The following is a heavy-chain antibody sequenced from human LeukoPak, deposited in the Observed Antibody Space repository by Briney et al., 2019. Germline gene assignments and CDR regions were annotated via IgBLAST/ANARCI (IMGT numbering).Heavy chain of an antibody. D-gene: IGHD4-11*01. CDR2: ISAYNGNT. CDR3: ARDLRHSNYHFDY. CDR1: GYTFTTYY. Sequence: ASVTVSCKASGYTFTTYYMHWVRQAPGQGLEWMGWISAYNGNTNYAQKLQGRVTMTTDTSTSTAYMELRSLRSDDTAVYYCARDLRHSNYHFDYWGQGTLVTVSS. V-gene: IGHV1-18*04. J-gene: IGHJ4*02.